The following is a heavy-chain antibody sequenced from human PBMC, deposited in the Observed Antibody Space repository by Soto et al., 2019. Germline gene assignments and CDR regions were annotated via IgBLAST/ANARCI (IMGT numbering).Heavy chain of an antibody. Sequence: QVQLVQSGAEVKKPGSSVTVSCKASGGTFSSYAISWVRQAPGQGLELMGRIIPFIGTANYAQKFQGRVTSTADESTSTAYMELTSLRSEDPAVYYCARVVMTTVPASYYYGMDVWGQGTTVTVSS. CDR2: IIPFIGTA. J-gene: IGHJ6*02. CDR1: GGTFSSYA. CDR3: ARVVMTTVPASYYYGMDV. V-gene: IGHV1-69*18. D-gene: IGHD4-4*01.